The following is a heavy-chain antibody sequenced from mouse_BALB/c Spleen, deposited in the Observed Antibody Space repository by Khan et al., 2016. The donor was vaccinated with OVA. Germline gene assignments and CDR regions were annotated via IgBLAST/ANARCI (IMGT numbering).Heavy chain of an antibody. V-gene: IGHV2-2*02. D-gene: IGHD2-4*01. Sequence: QVQLKQSGPGLVQPSQSLSITCTVSGFSLPNYSVHWVRQSPGKGLEWLGVIWSAGSTDYNEAFISRLTISKDNSRSQVFFKMNNLQPNDTAIYYFARRGYDYGRGALFAYGGQGTLVTVSA. CDR2: IWSAGST. J-gene: IGHJ3*01. CDR1: GFSLPNYS. CDR3: ARRGYDYGRGALFAY.